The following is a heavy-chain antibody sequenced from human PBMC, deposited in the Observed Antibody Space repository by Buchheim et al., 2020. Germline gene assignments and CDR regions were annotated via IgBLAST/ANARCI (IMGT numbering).Heavy chain of an antibody. D-gene: IGHD6-19*01. V-gene: IGHV4-34*01. CDR3: ARGRLAVAGTVRGWFDP. CDR1: GGSFSGYY. Sequence: QVQLQQWGAGLLKPSETLSLTCAVYGGSFSGYYWSWIRQPPGKGLEWIGEINHSGSTNYNPSLKSRVTISVDTSKNQFSLKLSSVTAADTAVYYCARGRLAVAGTVRGWFDPWGQGTL. CDR2: INHSGST. J-gene: IGHJ5*02.